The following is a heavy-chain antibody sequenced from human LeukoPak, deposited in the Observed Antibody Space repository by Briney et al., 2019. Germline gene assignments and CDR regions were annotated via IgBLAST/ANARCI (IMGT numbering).Heavy chain of an antibody. D-gene: IGHD4-17*01. CDR3: AKDLEDYGDYDGFDI. CDR2: IRYDGSNK. Sequence: GGSLRLSCAASGFTFSSYGMHWVRQAPGKGLEWVAFIRYDGSNKYYADSVKGRFTISRDNSKNTLYLQMNSLRAEDTAVYYCAKDLEDYGDYDGFDIWGQGTMVTVSS. CDR1: GFTFSSYG. J-gene: IGHJ3*02. V-gene: IGHV3-30*02.